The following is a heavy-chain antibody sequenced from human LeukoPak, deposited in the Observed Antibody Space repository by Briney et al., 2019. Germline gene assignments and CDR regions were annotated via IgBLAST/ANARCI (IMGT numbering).Heavy chain of an antibody. D-gene: IGHD5-18*01. V-gene: IGHV3-9*01. CDR2: ISWNSGNI. CDR3: AREPDVDTAFDY. Sequence: GGSLRLSCAAPGLTFDDYAMHWVRQTPGKGLEWVSGISWNSGNIGYVDSVKGRFTISRDNAKNSLYLQMNSLRAEDTAVYYCAREPDVDTAFDYWGQGTLVTVSS. J-gene: IGHJ4*02. CDR1: GLTFDDYA.